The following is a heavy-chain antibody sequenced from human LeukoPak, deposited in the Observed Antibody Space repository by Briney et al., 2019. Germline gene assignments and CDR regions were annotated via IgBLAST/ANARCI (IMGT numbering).Heavy chain of an antibody. CDR1: GFTFSSRG. CDR3: ANGGIMGATDSFDY. CDR2: ISYDGIHK. D-gene: IGHD1-26*01. V-gene: IGHV3-30*18. Sequence: GGSLRLSCAASGFTFSSRGMQWVRQAPGKGLEWVAVISYDGIHKYYADSVKGRFTISRDNSKNTLYLQMNSLRADDTAVYYCANGGIMGATDSFDYWGQGTLVTVSS. J-gene: IGHJ4*02.